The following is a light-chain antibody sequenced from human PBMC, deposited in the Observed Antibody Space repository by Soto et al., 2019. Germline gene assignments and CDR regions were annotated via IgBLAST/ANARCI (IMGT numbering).Light chain of an antibody. J-gene: IGLJ2*01. CDR1: SGHSNYA. CDR2: LNSDGSH. V-gene: IGLV4-69*01. Sequence: QLVLTQSPSASASLGASVKLTCTLSSGHSNYAIAWHQQQSEKGPRYLMKLNSDGSHSKGDGIPDRFSGSSSGAERYLTISRLQYEDEADYYCQTWGSGIVVFGGGTKLTVL. CDR3: QTWGSGIVV.